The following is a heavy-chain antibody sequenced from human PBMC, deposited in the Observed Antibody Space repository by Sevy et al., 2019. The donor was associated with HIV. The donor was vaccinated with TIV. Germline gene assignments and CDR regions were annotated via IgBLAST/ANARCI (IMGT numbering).Heavy chain of an antibody. CDR1: GSTLSKLS. J-gene: IGHJ4*02. CDR2: FDPEDGET. V-gene: IGHV1-24*01. Sequence: ASVKVSCKVSGSTLSKLSMHWVRQAPGKGLEWMGRFDPEDGETIYSQKFQGGVTMTEDTSTDTAYMELSSLRSEDTAVYHCAAAREYYEDTSGYLDYWGQGTLVTVSS. D-gene: IGHD3-22*01. CDR3: AAAREYYEDTSGYLDY.